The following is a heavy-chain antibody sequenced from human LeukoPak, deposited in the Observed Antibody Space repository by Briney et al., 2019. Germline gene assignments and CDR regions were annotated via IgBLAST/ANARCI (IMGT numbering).Heavy chain of an antibody. D-gene: IGHD1/OR15-1a*01. CDR3: AARPGSNRGPYDY. CDR2: IYSDGSK. J-gene: IGHJ4*02. CDR1: GYTVSDKP. Sequence: GGSLRLSCPASGYTVSDKPMTWVRQAAGKGLEWVSVIYSDGSKHYSESVRGRFYISRDNSKNTLYLQMNGLGAEDTAVYYCAARPGSNRGPYDYWGQGTLVTVSS. V-gene: IGHV3-66*01.